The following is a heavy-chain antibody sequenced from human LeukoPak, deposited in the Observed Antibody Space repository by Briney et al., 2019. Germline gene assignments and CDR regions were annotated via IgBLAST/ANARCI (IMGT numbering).Heavy chain of an antibody. D-gene: IGHD1-26*01. J-gene: IGHJ4*02. Sequence: GGSLRLSCAASGFTFSSYGMHWVRQAPGKGLEWVAFIRFDGSNKYYGDSVTGRFTISRDNSKNTLYLQMNSLRAEDPAVYYRAKDRTLLYSGSYFDYWGQGTLVTVSS. V-gene: IGHV3-30*02. CDR2: IRFDGSNK. CDR1: GFTFSSYG. CDR3: AKDRTLLYSGSYFDY.